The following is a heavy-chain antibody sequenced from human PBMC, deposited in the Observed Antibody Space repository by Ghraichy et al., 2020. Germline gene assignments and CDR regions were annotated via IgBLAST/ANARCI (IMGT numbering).Heavy chain of an antibody. Sequence: ASVKVSCKASGYTFTSYGISWVRQAPGQGLEWMGWISAYNGDTNYAQKLQGRVTMTTDTSTSTAYMELRSLRSDDTAVYYCARAVRGYCSSTSCYSRRGWYYMDVWGKGTTVTVSS. CDR3: ARAVRGYCSSTSCYSRRGWYYMDV. J-gene: IGHJ6*03. D-gene: IGHD2-2*01. V-gene: IGHV1-18*01. CDR2: ISAYNGDT. CDR1: GYTFTSYG.